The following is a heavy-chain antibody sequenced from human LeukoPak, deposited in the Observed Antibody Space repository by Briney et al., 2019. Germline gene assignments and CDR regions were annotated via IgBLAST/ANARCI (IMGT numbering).Heavy chain of an antibody. V-gene: IGHV3-30*14. CDR2: ISYDGSNK. D-gene: IGHD3-22*01. CDR1: GFTFSSYA. CDR3: ARANYYDSRDYFDY. Sequence: GGSLRLPCAASGFTFSSYAMHWVRQAPGKGLEWVAVISYDGSNKYYADSVKGRFTISRDNSKNTLYLQMNSLRAEDTAVYYCARANYYDSRDYFDYWGQGTLVTVSS. J-gene: IGHJ4*02.